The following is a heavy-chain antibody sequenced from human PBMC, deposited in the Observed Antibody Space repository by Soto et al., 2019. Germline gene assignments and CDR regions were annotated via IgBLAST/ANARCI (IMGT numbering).Heavy chain of an antibody. J-gene: IGHJ4*02. V-gene: IGHV3-9*01. D-gene: IGHD3-16*01. CDR3: AISQDRGGRTTFIY. CDR1: GFTFDDNA. Sequence: GGSLTLSFAVSGFTFDDNAMHWVRQAPEKGLEWVSGINWKSDIGYADSVKGRFTISRDNAENSLYLQMNSLRAEDTALYYCAISQDRGGRTTFIYWGQGTQVTVSS. CDR2: INWKSDI.